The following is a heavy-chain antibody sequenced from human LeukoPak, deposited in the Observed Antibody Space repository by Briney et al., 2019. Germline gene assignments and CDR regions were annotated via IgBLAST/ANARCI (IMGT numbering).Heavy chain of an antibody. CDR2: IYYSGST. J-gene: IGHJ5*02. Sequence: SETLSLTCTVSGGSISSYYWSWIRQPPAKGLEWIGYIYYSGSTNYNPSLKSRVTISVDTSKNQFSLKLSSVTAADTAVYYCARDFRRWIDPWGQGTLVTVSS. CDR3: ARDFRRWIDP. V-gene: IGHV4-59*01. CDR1: GGSISSYY.